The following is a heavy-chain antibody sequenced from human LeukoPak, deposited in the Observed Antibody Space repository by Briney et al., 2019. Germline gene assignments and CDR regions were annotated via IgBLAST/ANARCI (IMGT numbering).Heavy chain of an antibody. J-gene: IGHJ5*01. V-gene: IGHV3-13*01. D-gene: IGHD3-10*01. CDR1: GFTFSSYD. CDR2: IGTAGDT. CDR3: ARGLRGGDWFDS. Sequence: GGSLRLCCAASGFTFSSYDMHWVRQATGKGQEWVSDIGTAGDTYYPGSVKGRFTISRENAKNSLYLQMNSLRAGDTAVYYCARGLRGGDWFDSWGQGTLVTVSS.